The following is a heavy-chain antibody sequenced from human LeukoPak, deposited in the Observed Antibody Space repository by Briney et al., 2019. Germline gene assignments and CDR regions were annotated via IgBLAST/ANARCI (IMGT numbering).Heavy chain of an antibody. Sequence: GGSLRLSCAASGFTFSSYSMNWVRQAPGKGLEWVSSISSSSSYIYYADSVKGRFTTSRDNAKNSLYLQMNSLRAEDTAVYYCARSDNPYGVTDYWGQGTLVTVSS. J-gene: IGHJ4*02. V-gene: IGHV3-21*01. CDR2: ISSSSSYI. D-gene: IGHD1-14*01. CDR3: ARSDNPYGVTDY. CDR1: GFTFSSYS.